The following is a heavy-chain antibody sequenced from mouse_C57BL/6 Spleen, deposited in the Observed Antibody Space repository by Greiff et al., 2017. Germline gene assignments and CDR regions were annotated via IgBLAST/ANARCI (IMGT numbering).Heavy chain of an antibody. Sequence: EVKLVESEGGLVQPGSSMKLSCTASGFTFSDYYMAWVRQVPEKGLEWVANINYDGSSTYYLDSLKSRFIISRDNAKNILYLQMSSLKSEDTATYYCAREGDDYIDYWGQGTTLTVSS. CDR2: INYDGSST. CDR3: AREGDDYIDY. CDR1: GFTFSDYY. D-gene: IGHD2-3*01. V-gene: IGHV5-16*01. J-gene: IGHJ2*01.